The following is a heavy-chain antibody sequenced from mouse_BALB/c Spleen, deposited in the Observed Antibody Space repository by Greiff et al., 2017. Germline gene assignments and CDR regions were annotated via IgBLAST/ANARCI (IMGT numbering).Heavy chain of an antibody. J-gene: IGHJ4*01. CDR1: GFSLSRYS. V-gene: IGHV2-6-4*01. CDR3: ARIGPENRDGAMDY. CDR2: IWGGGST. D-gene: IGHD2-14*01. Sequence: VQVVESGPGLVAPSQSLSITCTVSGFSLSRYSVHWVRQPPGKGLEWLGMIWGGGSTDYNSALKSRLSISKDNSKSQVFLKMNSLQTDDTAMYYCARIGPENRDGAMDYWGQGTSVTVSS.